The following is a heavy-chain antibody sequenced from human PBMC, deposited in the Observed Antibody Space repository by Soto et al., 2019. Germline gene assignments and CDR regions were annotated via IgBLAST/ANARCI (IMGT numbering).Heavy chain of an antibody. CDR2: IDWDDDK. Sequence: SGPTLVNPTQTLTLTCTFSGFSLSTSGMRVSSIRQPPGKALEWLARIDWDDDKFYNTSLKTRLTISKDSSKNQVVLTMTNMDPVDTATYYCARMFHCSGGTCPFDYWGQGALVTVSS. CDR3: ARMFHCSGGTCPFDY. CDR1: GFSLSTSGMR. V-gene: IGHV2-70*04. J-gene: IGHJ4*02. D-gene: IGHD2-15*01.